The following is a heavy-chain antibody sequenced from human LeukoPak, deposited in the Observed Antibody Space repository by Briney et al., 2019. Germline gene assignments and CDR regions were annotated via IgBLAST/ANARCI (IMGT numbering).Heavy chain of an antibody. D-gene: IGHD3-10*01. V-gene: IGHV4-59*12. CDR1: GGSIDSYY. J-gene: IGHJ6*03. CDR2: IHYSGST. Sequence: PSETLSLTCTVSGGSIDSYYWSWIRQSPGKGLEWIGHIHYSGSTNYNPSLKSRVTISVDTSKNQFSLKLSSVTAADTAVYYCARYGSGSYGYYYYYMDVWGKGTTVTISS. CDR3: ARYGSGSYGYYYYYMDV.